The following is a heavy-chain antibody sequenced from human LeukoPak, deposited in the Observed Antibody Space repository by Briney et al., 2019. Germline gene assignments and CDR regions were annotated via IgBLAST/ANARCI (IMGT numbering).Heavy chain of an antibody. Sequence: GRSLRLSCAVSGFTFSSYGMHWVRQAPGKGLEWVAVISYDGSNKYYIDSVKGRFTISRDNSKSTLYLQMNSLRGEDTAVYYCAKGSSSGWLSIDYWGQGTLVTVSS. CDR2: ISYDGSNK. V-gene: IGHV3-30*18. CDR1: GFTFSSYG. CDR3: AKGSSSGWLSIDY. D-gene: IGHD6-19*01. J-gene: IGHJ4*02.